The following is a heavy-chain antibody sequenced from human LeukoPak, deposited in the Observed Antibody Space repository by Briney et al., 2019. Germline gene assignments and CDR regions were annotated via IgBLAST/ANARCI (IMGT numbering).Heavy chain of an antibody. CDR3: ARHSLTYPAGFDY. D-gene: IGHD2/OR15-2a*01. CDR1: GYTFTTYA. CDR2: INTGNGNT. V-gene: IGHV1-3*04. Sequence: ASVKVSCTASGYTFTTYAIHWVRQAPGQRLEWMGWINTGNGNTKHSQNFRSRVTITRDTSASTAYMELSSLRFEDTAVYYCARHSLTYPAGFDYWGQGTLVTVSS. J-gene: IGHJ4*02.